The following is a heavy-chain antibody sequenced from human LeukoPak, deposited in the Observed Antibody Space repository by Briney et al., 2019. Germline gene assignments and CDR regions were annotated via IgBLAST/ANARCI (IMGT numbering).Heavy chain of an antibody. CDR3: ARGNDGWPHYYYYFMDV. D-gene: IGHD1-1*01. CDR1: GYTLTELS. V-gene: IGHV1-24*01. Sequence: ASVKVSCKVSGYTLTELSMHWVRQAPGKGLEWMGGFDPEDGETIYAQKFRGRVTMTRDMSTSTVYMELRSLRSADTAVYYCARGNDGWPHYYYYFMDVWGKGTTVTVSS. CDR2: FDPEDGET. J-gene: IGHJ6*03.